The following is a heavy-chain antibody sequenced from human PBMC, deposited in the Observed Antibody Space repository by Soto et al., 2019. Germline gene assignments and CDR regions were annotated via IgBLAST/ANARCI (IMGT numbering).Heavy chain of an antibody. D-gene: IGHD6-19*01. CDR2: ISAYNGNT. Sequence: SVKVSCKASGYTFTSYGISWVRQAPGQGLEWMGWISAYNGNTNYAQKLQGRVTMTTDTSTSTAYMELRSLRSDDTAVYYCARSRQRPIAVAGTNWFDPWGQGTLVTVSS. CDR3: ARSRQRPIAVAGTNWFDP. J-gene: IGHJ5*02. CDR1: GYTFTSYG. V-gene: IGHV1-18*01.